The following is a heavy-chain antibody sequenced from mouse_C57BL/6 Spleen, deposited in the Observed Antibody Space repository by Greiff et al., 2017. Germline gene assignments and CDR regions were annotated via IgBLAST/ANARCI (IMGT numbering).Heavy chain of an antibody. D-gene: IGHD2-4*01. V-gene: IGHV5-4*01. CDR3: ARGGYDYDWFAY. J-gene: IGHJ3*01. CDR1: GFTFSSYA. Sequence: EVQVVESGGGLVKPGGSLKLSCAASGFTFSSYAMSWVRQTPEKRLEWVATISDGGSYTYYPDNVKGRFTISRDNAKNNLYLQMSHLKSEDTAMYYCARGGYDYDWFAYWGQGTLVTVSA. CDR2: ISDGGSYT.